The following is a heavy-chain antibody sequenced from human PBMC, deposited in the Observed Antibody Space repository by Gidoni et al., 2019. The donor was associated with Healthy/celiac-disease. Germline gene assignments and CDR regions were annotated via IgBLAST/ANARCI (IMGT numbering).Heavy chain of an antibody. V-gene: IGHV3-30-3*01. D-gene: IGHD4-17*01. CDR2: ISYDGSNK. CDR1: GFTFSSYA. Sequence: QVQLVESGGGVVQPGRSLRLSCAASGFTFSSYAMPWVRQAPGKGLEWVAVISYDGSNKYYADSVKGRFTISRDNSKNTLYLQMNSLRAEDTAVYYCARVTTVTTFENAFDIWGQGTMVTVSS. CDR3: ARVTTVTTFENAFDI. J-gene: IGHJ3*02.